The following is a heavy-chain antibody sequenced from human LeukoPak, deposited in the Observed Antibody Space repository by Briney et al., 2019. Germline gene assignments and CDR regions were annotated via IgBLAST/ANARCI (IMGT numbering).Heavy chain of an antibody. Sequence: SETLSLTCTVSGDSISSSDYYWGWIRQPPGRGLEWIGCIYYSGSTYYNPSLKSRVTISVDTSKNQFSLKLSSVTAADTAVYYCARERSSWSLHYYYYMDVWGKGTTVTISS. J-gene: IGHJ6*03. CDR3: ARERSSWSLHYYYYMDV. V-gene: IGHV4-39*07. D-gene: IGHD6-13*01. CDR2: IYYSGST. CDR1: GDSISSSDYY.